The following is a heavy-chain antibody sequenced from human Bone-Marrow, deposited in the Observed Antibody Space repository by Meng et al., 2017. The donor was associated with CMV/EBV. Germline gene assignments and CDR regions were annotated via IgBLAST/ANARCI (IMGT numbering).Heavy chain of an antibody. CDR1: GFTFSRYW. Sequence: GESLKISCAASGFTFSRYWMHWVRQAPGKGLVWVSRISSDGSTTNYADSVKGRFTISRDNAKNTLYLQLNSLRAEDTAVYYCARDFDPLGMDVWGQGTTVTVSS. CDR2: ISSDGSTT. V-gene: IGHV3-74*01. CDR3: ARDFDPLGMDV. J-gene: IGHJ6*02.